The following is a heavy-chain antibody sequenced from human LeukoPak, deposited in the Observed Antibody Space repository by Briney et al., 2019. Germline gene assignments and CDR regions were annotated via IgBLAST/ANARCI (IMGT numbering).Heavy chain of an antibody. CDR3: ARRSGIAVAGAFDY. CDR2: ISSGNSYI. Sequence: GGSLRLSCAASGFTFSGYSMNWVRQAPGKGLEWVSSISSGNSYIYYSDSVKGRFTISRDNSKNTLYLQMNSLRAEDTAVYYCARRSGIAVAGAFDYWGQGTLVTVSS. CDR1: GFTFSGYS. D-gene: IGHD6-19*01. J-gene: IGHJ4*02. V-gene: IGHV3-21*04.